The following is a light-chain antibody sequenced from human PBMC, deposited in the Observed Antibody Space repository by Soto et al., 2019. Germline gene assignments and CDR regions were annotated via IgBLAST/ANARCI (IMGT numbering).Light chain of an antibody. CDR2: DAS. V-gene: IGKV1-5*01. CDR3: QQYSSYWT. J-gene: IGKJ1*01. Sequence: DIQMTQSPSTLSASVGDRVTITCRASQSISIWLAWYQQRPGKAPKLLIYDASTLETGVPSRLSGSGSGMEFNLTITSLQPADFATYYCQQYSSYWTVGQGTKVDIK. CDR1: QSISIW.